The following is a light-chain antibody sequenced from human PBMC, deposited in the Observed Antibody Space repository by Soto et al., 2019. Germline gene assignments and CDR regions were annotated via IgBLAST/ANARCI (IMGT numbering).Light chain of an antibody. CDR1: QSVSSN. V-gene: IGKV3D-15*01. J-gene: IGKJ4*01. Sequence: EIVMTQSPVTLSVSPGGRAILSCRASQSVSSNLAWYRQKPGQAPRLLIYGASTRATGIPARFSGSGSGTVFTLTISSLQSEDSAVYYCQQYNSWPPLTFGGGTKVEIK. CDR2: GAS. CDR3: QQYNSWPPLT.